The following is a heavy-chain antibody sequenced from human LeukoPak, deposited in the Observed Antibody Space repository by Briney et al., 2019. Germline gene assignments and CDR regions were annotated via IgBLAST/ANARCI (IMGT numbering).Heavy chain of an antibody. Sequence: PGGSLRLSCAASGFTFSSYWMSWVRQAPGKGLEWVANINQDGSEKYYVDSVKGRFTISRDNAKNSLYLQMNSLRAEDTAVYYCARHLSGVTGYTYGRGIDYWGQGTLVTFSS. CDR2: INQDGSEK. CDR3: ARHLSGVTGYTYGRGIDY. V-gene: IGHV3-7*01. CDR1: GFTFSSYW. D-gene: IGHD5-18*01. J-gene: IGHJ4*02.